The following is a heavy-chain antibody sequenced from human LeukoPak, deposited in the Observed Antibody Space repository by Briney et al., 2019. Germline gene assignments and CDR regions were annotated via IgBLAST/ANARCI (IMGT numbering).Heavy chain of an antibody. V-gene: IGHV1-18*01. Sequence: ASVKVSCKASGYTFTSYGISWVRQAPGQGLEWMGWISAYNGNTNYAQKLQGRVTMTTGTSTSTAYMELRSLRSDDTAVYYCARDRKSGSSSWYYWFDPWGQGTLVTVSS. D-gene: IGHD6-13*01. CDR3: ARDRKSGSSSWYYWFDP. CDR1: GYTFTSYG. CDR2: ISAYNGNT. J-gene: IGHJ5*02.